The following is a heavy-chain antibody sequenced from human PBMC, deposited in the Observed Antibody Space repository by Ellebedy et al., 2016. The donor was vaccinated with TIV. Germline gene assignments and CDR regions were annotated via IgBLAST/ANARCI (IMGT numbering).Heavy chain of an antibody. Sequence: ASVKVSCKTSGYTFTGYYMHWVRQAPGQGLEWMGWINPNSGGTNYAQKFQGRVTMTRDTSISTAYMELSRLRSDDTAMYYCARGLGELSDWFDPWGQGTLVTVSS. J-gene: IGHJ5*02. D-gene: IGHD3-16*02. CDR1: GYTFTGYY. V-gene: IGHV1-2*02. CDR2: INPNSGGT. CDR3: ARGLGELSDWFDP.